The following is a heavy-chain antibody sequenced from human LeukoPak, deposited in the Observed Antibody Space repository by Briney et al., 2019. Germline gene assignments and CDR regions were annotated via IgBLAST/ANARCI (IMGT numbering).Heavy chain of an antibody. CDR3: ARGPSGYHNT. Sequence: GGTLRLSCAASRPNFYNYGMSWVRQAPGRGLEWVSGISGGGGRTYYADSVKGRFTISRDNSKNTLYLQMNSLRAEDTAVYYCARGPSGYHNTGGQGTLVTVSS. J-gene: IGHJ4*02. V-gene: IGHV3-23*01. CDR1: RPNFYNYG. D-gene: IGHD5-12*01. CDR2: ISGGGGRT.